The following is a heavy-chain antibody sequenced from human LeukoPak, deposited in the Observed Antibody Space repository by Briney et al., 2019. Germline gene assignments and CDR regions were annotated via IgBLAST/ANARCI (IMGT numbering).Heavy chain of an antibody. CDR3: VGESITGHRDFDY. J-gene: IGHJ4*02. Sequence: PGGSLRLSCAASGFAFSSYSMNWVRQAPGRGLEWISYISSGSRTIYYADSVEGRFTISRDNGKNSLYLLLNSLRADDTAVYFCVGESITGHRDFDYWGQGTLITVSS. D-gene: IGHD1-20*01. CDR2: ISSGSRTI. V-gene: IGHV3-48*01. CDR1: GFAFSSYS.